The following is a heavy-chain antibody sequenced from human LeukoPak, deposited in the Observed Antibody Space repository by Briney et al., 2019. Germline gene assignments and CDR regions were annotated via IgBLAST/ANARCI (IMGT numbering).Heavy chain of an antibody. J-gene: IGHJ4*02. V-gene: IGHV4-34*01. CDR2: INHSGST. D-gene: IGHD3-3*01. CDR3: ARGGFLEWLFAFDY. CDR1: GGSFSGYY. Sequence: KPSETLSLTCAVYGGSFSGYYWSWIRQPPGKGLEWIGEINHSGSTNYNPSLKSRVTISVDTSKNQFSLKLSSVTAADTAVYYCARGGFLEWLFAFDYWGQGTQVTVSS.